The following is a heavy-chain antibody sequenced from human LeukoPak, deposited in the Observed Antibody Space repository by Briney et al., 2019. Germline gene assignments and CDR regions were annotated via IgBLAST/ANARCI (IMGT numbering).Heavy chain of an antibody. CDR1: GGSISSYY. V-gene: IGHV4-59*01. J-gene: IGHJ4*02. CDR3: ARGVYIAAAQYGY. D-gene: IGHD6-13*01. Sequence: SETLSLTCTVSGGSISSYYWSWIRQPPGKGLEWIGYIYYSGTTNYNPSLKSRVTISVDASKNQFSLKLSSVTATDTAVYYCARGVYIAAAQYGYWGQGTLVTVSS. CDR2: IYYSGTT.